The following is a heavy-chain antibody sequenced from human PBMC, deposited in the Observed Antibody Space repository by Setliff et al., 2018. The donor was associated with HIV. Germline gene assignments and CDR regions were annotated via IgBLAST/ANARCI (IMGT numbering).Heavy chain of an antibody. CDR2: IYYSGSS. Sequence: SETLSLTCTVSGDSISSGSYYWGWIRQPPGKGLEWIGNIYYSGSSYYNPSLSSRVTISVDTSKNHFSLNLSSVTAADTAVYYCAGGRDYDILDGHDAFDIWGQGTMVTVSS. CDR1: GDSISSGSYY. J-gene: IGHJ3*02. D-gene: IGHD3-9*01. V-gene: IGHV4-39*02. CDR3: AGGRDYDILDGHDAFDI.